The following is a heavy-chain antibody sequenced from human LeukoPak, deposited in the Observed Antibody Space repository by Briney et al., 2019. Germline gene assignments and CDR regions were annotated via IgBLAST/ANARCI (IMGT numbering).Heavy chain of an antibody. CDR1: GGSFSGYY. J-gene: IGHJ4*02. D-gene: IGHD6-13*01. Sequence: SETLSLTCAVYGGSFSGYYWSWIRQPPGKGLEWIGEINHSGSTNYNPSLKSRVTISVDTSKNQFSLKLSSVTAADTAVCYCARHYRYSSSPGALRYWGQGTLVTVSS. V-gene: IGHV4-34*01. CDR2: INHSGST. CDR3: ARHYRYSSSPGALRY.